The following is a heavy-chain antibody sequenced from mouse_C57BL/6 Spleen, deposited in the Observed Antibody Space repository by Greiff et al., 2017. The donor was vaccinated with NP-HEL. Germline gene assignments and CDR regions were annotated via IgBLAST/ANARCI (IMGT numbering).Heavy chain of an antibody. J-gene: IGHJ4*01. Sequence: QVQLQQSGAELARPGASVKLSCKASGYTFTSYGISWVKQRTGQGLEWIGEIYPRSGNTYYNEKFKGKATLTADKSSSTAYMKLRSLTSEDSAVYFCARLLLPFYAMDYWGQGTSVTVSS. CDR1: GYTFTSYG. D-gene: IGHD1-1*01. V-gene: IGHV1-81*01. CDR3: ARLLLPFYAMDY. CDR2: IYPRSGNT.